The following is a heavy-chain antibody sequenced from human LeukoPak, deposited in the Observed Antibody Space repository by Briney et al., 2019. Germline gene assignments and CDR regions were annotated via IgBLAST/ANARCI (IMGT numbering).Heavy chain of an antibody. Sequence: PGGSLRLSCQTSGFVFSNYGMHWVRQAPGKGLEWVAFVRYDESNEYYADSVKGRFTISRDNSRNTLYLQMNSLRAEDTGVNSCAKDSNTGYVSVGPDYWGLGTLVTVSS. V-gene: IGHV3-30*02. J-gene: IGHJ4*02. CDR2: VRYDESNE. CDR3: AKDSNTGYVSVGPDY. D-gene: IGHD5-12*01. CDR1: GFVFSNYG.